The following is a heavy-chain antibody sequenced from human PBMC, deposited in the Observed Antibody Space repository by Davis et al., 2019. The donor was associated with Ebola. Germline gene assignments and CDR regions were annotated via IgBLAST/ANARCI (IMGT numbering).Heavy chain of an antibody. CDR3: ARDTLPITMIVVAWAAFDI. J-gene: IGHJ3*02. D-gene: IGHD3-22*01. CDR1: GYNFIEYF. CDR2: MNPNSGNT. Sequence: ASVKVSCKASGYNFIEYFMHWVRQATGQGLEWMGWMNPNSGNTGYAQKFQGRITMTRNTSISTAYMELSSLRSEDTAVYYCARDTLPITMIVVAWAAFDIWGQGTMVTVSS. V-gene: IGHV1-8*01.